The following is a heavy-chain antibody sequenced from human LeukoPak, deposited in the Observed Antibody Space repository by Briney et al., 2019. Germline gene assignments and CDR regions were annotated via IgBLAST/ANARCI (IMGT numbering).Heavy chain of an antibody. D-gene: IGHD2-21*02. V-gene: IGHV3-7*01. CDR2: IKQDGSEK. J-gene: IGHJ3*02. CDR1: GFTFGSYW. Sequence: GGSLRLSCAASGFTFGSYWMSWVRQAPGKGLEWVANIKQDGSEKYYVDSVKGRFTISRDNAKNSLYLQMNSLRAEDTAVYYCARAFCGGGCYRYDAFDIWGQGTMVTVSS. CDR3: ARAFCGGGCYRYDAFDI.